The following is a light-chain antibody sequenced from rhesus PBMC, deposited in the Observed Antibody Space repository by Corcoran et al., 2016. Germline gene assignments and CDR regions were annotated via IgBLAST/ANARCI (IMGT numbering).Light chain of an antibody. Sequence: DIVMTQTPLSLPVTPGEPASISCRSSQSLLHSNGYTYLFWYLQKPGQFPQVLLYLGSNRASGVPERVSGSGSGTDFTLKISRVEAEDVGVYYCFQDIQLPYSFGQGTKVEIK. CDR2: LGS. CDR3: FQDIQLPYS. V-gene: IGKV2-78*01. CDR1: QSLLHSNGYTY. J-gene: IGKJ2*01.